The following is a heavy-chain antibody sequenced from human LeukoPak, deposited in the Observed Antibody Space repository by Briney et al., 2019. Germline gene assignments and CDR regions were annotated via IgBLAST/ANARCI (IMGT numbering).Heavy chain of an antibody. CDR3: ARDKSYGDSADY. D-gene: IGHD4-17*01. J-gene: IGHJ4*02. V-gene: IGHV3-7*01. CDR1: GFTFSTYW. CDR2: VKQDGSEK. Sequence: GGSLRLSCAASGFTFSTYWMSWVRQAPGKGLEWVANVKQDGSEKYYVDSVKGRFTISRDNAKNSLDLQMNSLRAEDTAVYYCARDKSYGDSADYWGQGTLVTVSS.